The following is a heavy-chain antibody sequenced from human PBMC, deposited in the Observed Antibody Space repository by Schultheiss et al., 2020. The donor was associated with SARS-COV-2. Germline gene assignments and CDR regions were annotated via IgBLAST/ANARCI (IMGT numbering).Heavy chain of an antibody. CDR3: ARDSASSGNSAFDI. V-gene: IGHV3-64*01. CDR2: ISSNGGST. Sequence: GESLKISCAASGFTFSSYAMHWVRQAPGKGLEYVSAISSNGGSTYYANSVKGRFTISRDDSKNSLYLQMNSLKMEDTAVYYCARDSASSGNSAFDIWGQGTMVTVSS. J-gene: IGHJ3*02. D-gene: IGHD4-23*01. CDR1: GFTFSSYA.